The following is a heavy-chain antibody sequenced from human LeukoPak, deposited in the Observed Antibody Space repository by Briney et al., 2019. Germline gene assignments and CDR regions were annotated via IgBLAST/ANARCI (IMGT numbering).Heavy chain of an antibody. CDR1: GGSFSGYY. V-gene: IGHV4-34*01. D-gene: IGHD3-3*01. CDR2: INHSGST. Sequence: PSETLSLICAVYGGSFSGYYWSWIRQPPGKGLEWIGEINHSGSTNYNPSLKSRVTISVDTSKNQFSLKLSSVTAADTAVYYCARSGLLIQRLEWLLIGRKNWFDPWGQGTLVTVSS. CDR3: ARSGLLIQRLEWLLIGRKNWFDP. J-gene: IGHJ5*02.